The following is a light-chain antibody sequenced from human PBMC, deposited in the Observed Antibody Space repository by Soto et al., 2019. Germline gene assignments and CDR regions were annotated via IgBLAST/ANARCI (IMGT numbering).Light chain of an antibody. V-gene: IGKV2-30*01. CDR2: KVS. CDR3: MQGTYWPRLT. J-gene: IGKJ4*01. CDR1: QSLVYSDGNTY. Sequence: DVVMTQSPLSLPVTLGQPASISCRSSQSLVYSDGNTYLNWFHQRPGQSPRRLIYKVSNRDSGVPDRFSGSGSGTDFTVEISRVEAEDVGVYYGMQGTYWPRLTFGGGTKVEIK.